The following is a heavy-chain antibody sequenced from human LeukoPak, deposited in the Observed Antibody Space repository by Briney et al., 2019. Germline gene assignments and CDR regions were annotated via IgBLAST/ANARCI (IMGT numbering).Heavy chain of an antibody. D-gene: IGHD5-12*01. V-gene: IGHV1-18*01. J-gene: IGHJ4*02. CDR1: GYTFTNYG. Sequence: ASVKVSCKASGYTFTNYGISWVRQAPGQGLEWMGWISAYNANTNYAQKLQGRVTMTTDTSTSTAYMELRRLRSDDTAVYYCARDRHKLVDIVAGILDYWGQGTLVTVSS. CDR3: ARDRHKLVDIVAGILDY. CDR2: ISAYNANT.